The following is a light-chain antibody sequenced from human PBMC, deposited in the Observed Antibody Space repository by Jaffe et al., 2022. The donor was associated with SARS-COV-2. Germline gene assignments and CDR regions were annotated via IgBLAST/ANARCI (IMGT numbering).Light chain of an antibody. Sequence: SYDLTQPPAVSVSPGQTATITCSGDKLGDKYTCWYQKKPGQPPVLVVYQDSKRPSGIPDRFSGSNSGDTATLTVSGTQAMDEADYYCQAWDSGDVIFGGGTKLTVL. V-gene: IGLV3-1*01. J-gene: IGLJ2*01. CDR2: QDS. CDR1: KLGDKY. CDR3: QAWDSGDVI.